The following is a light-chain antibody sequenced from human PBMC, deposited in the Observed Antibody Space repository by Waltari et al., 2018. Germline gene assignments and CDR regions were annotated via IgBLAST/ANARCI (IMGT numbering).Light chain of an antibody. CDR2: EVN. CDR3: TSYAGNSNTYV. CDR1: SSDVGGYNY. J-gene: IGLJ1*01. V-gene: IGLV2-8*01. Sequence: QSALTQPPSAPGSPGQSVTISCTGTSSDVGGYNYVSWYQQHPGKAPKLMIYEVNKRPSGVPDRFSGSKSGNTASLTVSGLQPEDDADYYCTSYAGNSNTYVFGTGTKVTVL.